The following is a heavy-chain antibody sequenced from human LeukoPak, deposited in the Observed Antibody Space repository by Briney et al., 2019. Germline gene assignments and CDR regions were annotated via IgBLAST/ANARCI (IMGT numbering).Heavy chain of an antibody. J-gene: IGHJ4*02. V-gene: IGHV4-4*07. CDR3: ARVGGIVAAGLFDY. Sequence: SETLSLTXTVSGGSISSYYWSWIRQPAGKGLEWIGRIYTSGRTNYNPSLKSRLTMSVDTSKNQFSLKLSFVTAADTAVYYCARVGGIVAAGLFDYWGQGTLVTVSS. D-gene: IGHD6-13*01. CDR2: IYTSGRT. CDR1: GGSISSYY.